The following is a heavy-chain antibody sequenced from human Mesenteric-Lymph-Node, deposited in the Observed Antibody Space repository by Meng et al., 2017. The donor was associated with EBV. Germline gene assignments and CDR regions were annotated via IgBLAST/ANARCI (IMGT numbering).Heavy chain of an antibody. V-gene: IGHV3-21*05. Sequence: VQLVGSGGGLVKPGGSLRLSCAASGFTFSSYSMNWVRQAPGKGLEGVSYISSSGSTIYYADSVKGRFTISRDNAKNSLYLQMNSLRAEDTAVYFCARDPKGTTLDYWGQGTLVTVSS. CDR2: ISSSGSTI. CDR1: GFTFSSYS. J-gene: IGHJ4*02. CDR3: ARDPKGTTLDY. D-gene: IGHD2-2*01.